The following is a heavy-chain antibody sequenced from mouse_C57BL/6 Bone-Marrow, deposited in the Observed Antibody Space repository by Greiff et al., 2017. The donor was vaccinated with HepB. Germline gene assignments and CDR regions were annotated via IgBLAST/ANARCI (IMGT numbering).Heavy chain of an antibody. J-gene: IGHJ2*01. Sequence: HVKQSVAELVRPGASVKLSCTASGFNIKNTYMHWVKQRPEQGLEWIGRIDPANGNTKYAPKFQGKATITADTSSNTAYLQLSSLTSEDTAIYYCARKSNYGGNYFDYWGQGTTLTVSS. CDR3: ARKSNYGGNYFDY. CDR1: GFNIKNTY. D-gene: IGHD2-5*01. V-gene: IGHV14-3*01. CDR2: IDPANGNT.